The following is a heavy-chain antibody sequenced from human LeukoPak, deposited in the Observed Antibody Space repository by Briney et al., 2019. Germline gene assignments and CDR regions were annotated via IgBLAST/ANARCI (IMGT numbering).Heavy chain of an antibody. D-gene: IGHD3-10*01. Sequence: ASVKVSCKVSGAILIELSIHWVRQSPGKGLEWMGGFDSEDGKTKAAQSFLDRVSLTEDTSLATAYMVLRSLTSEDTAVYYCVTGSSERDYYDSGTYYLGDSWGQGTVVTVSS. CDR3: VTGSSERDYYDSGTYYLGDS. CDR2: FDSEDGKT. CDR1: GAILIELS. J-gene: IGHJ4*02. V-gene: IGHV1-24*01.